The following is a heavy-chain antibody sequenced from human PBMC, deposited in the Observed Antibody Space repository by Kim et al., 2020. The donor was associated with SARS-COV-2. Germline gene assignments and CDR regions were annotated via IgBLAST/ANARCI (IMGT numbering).Heavy chain of an antibody. J-gene: IGHJ4*02. CDR1: GFTFSSYA. D-gene: IGHD2-8*01. CDR2: ISYDGSNK. CDR3: ASRPLSAPVFY. Sequence: GGSLRLSCAASGFTFSSYAMHWVRQAPGKGLEWVAVISYDGSNKYYADSVKGRFTISRDNSKNTLYLQMNSLRAEDTAVYYCASRPLSAPVFYWGQGTLVTVSS. V-gene: IGHV3-30*04.